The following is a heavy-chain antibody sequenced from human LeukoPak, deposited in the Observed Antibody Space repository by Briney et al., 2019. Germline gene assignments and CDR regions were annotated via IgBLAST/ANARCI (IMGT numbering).Heavy chain of an antibody. D-gene: IGHD5-18*01. CDR2: IDTTSAYI. CDR1: GFSFSSYN. V-gene: IGHV3-21*04. CDR3: ARADWDTAMIDY. J-gene: IGHJ4*02. Sequence: PGGSLRLSCAASGFSFSSYNMNWVRQAPGKGLEWVSSIDTTSAYIHYADSVKGRFTISRDNAKNSLYLQMNSLRAEDTAVYYCARADWDTAMIDYWGQGTLVTVSS.